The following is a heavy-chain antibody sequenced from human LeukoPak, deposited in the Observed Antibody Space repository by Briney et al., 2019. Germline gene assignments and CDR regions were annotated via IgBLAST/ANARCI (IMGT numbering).Heavy chain of an antibody. CDR1: GDSVSSNSAA. V-gene: IGHV6-1*01. CDR3: ARTYYYGSGTRGWGKKYYFDY. CDR2: TYYRSKWYN. Sequence: SQTLSLTFAISGDSVSSNSAAWNWIRQSPSRGLEWLGRTYYRSKWYNDYAVSVKSRITINPDTSKNQFSLQLNSVTPEDTAVYYCARTYYYGSGTRGWGKKYYFDYWGQGTLVTVSS. D-gene: IGHD3-10*01. J-gene: IGHJ4*02.